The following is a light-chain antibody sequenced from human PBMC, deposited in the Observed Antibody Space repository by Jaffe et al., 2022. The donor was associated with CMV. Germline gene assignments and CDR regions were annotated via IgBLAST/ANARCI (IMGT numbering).Light chain of an antibody. CDR1: QSVSNNF. CDR2: DAS. J-gene: IGKJ3*01. V-gene: IGKV3-20*01. Sequence: EIVLTQSPGTLSLSPGERATLSCRASQSVSNNFLAWYQQKPGQAPRLLIYDASTRATGISDRFSGSGSGTDFTLTISRLEPEDFAVYYCQQYSVSTLTFGPGTKVEI. CDR3: QQYSVSTLT.